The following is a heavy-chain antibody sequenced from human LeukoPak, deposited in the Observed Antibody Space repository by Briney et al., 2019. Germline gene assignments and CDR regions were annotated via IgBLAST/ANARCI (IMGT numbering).Heavy chain of an antibody. CDR2: ISSSSSYI. V-gene: IGHV3-21*01. J-gene: IGHJ4*02. Sequence: GGSLRLSCAASGFTFSSYSMNWVRQAPGKGLEWVSSISSSSSYIYYADSVKGRFTISRDNAKNSLYLQMNSLRAEDTAVYYCARTIVGATGGFDYWGQGTLVTVSS. CDR1: GFTFSSYS. CDR3: ARTIVGATGGFDY. D-gene: IGHD1-26*01.